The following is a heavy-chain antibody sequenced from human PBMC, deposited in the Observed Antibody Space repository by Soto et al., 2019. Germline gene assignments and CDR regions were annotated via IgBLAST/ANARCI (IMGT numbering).Heavy chain of an antibody. V-gene: IGHV3-30-3*01. CDR2: ISYDGSNK. CDR3: ARDNCMDV. D-gene: IGHD1-20*01. Sequence: QVQLVESGGGVVQPGRSLRLSCAASGFTFSSYAMHWVRQAPGKGLEWVAVISYDGSNKYYADSVKGRFTISRDNSKNTLYLQMNSLRAEDTAVYYCARDNCMDVWGQGTTVTVSS. CDR1: GFTFSSYA. J-gene: IGHJ6*02.